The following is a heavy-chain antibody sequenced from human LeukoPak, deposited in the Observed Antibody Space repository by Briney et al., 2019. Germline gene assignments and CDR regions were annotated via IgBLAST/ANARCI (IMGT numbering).Heavy chain of an antibody. CDR2: IKSGGGGI. J-gene: IGHJ4*02. Sequence: GGSLRLSCAAFGVSVYNNHISWVRQAPGKGLERVSVIKSGGGGIYYADSVKGRFTISRDSSKSSVYLQLNSLRAEDTAVYYCASENDYHFDYWGQGTLVTVSS. D-gene: IGHD4-11*01. CDR3: ASENDYHFDY. CDR1: GVSVYNNH. V-gene: IGHV3-66*01.